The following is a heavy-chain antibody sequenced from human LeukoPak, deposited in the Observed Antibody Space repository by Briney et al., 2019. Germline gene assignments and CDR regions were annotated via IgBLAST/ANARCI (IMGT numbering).Heavy chain of an antibody. J-gene: IGHJ5*02. CDR2: ISSSGSTI. CDR1: GFTFSDYY. Sequence: GGSLRLSCAASGFTFSDYYMSWIRQAPGKGLEWVSYISSSGSTIYYADSVKGRFTISRDNAQNSLYLQMNSLRAEDTALYYCAKDPYGSGTNWFDPWGQGTLVTVSS. V-gene: IGHV3-11*01. D-gene: IGHD3-10*01. CDR3: AKDPYGSGTNWFDP.